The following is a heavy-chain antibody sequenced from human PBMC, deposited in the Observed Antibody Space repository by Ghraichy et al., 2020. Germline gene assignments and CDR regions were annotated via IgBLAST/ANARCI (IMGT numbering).Heavy chain of an antibody. CDR1: GFTFSSYG. CDR2: ISYDGSNK. V-gene: IGHV3-30*03. CDR3: ARNFEAGGIAAAVLDY. Sequence: GGSLRLSCAASGFTFSSYGMHWVRQAPGKGLEWVAVISYDGSNKYYADSVKGRFTISRDNSKNTLYLQMNSLRAEDTAVYYCARNFEAGGIAAAVLDYWGQGTLVTVSS. J-gene: IGHJ4*02. D-gene: IGHD6-13*01.